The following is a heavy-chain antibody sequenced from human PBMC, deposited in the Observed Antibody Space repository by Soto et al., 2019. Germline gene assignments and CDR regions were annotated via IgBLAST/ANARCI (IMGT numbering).Heavy chain of an antibody. D-gene: IGHD3-9*01. J-gene: IGHJ4*02. V-gene: IGHV3-74*01. CDR3: AKNYDILTGYWVLSF. CDR1: GFTFSSYW. Sequence: SGFTFSSYWMHWVRQAPGKGLVWVSRINSDGSSTSYADSVKGRFTISRDNAKNTLYLQMNSLRAEDTAVYYCAKNYDILTGYWVLSFWGQGTLVTV. CDR2: INSDGSST.